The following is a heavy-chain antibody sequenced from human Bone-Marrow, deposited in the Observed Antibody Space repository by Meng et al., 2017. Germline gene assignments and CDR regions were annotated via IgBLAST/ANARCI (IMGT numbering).Heavy chain of an antibody. V-gene: IGHV3-30*01. CDR1: GFTFSSYA. CDR3: ARVVWGY. Sequence: LVELVGGVVQSGSSLRLSWASSGFTFSSYAMPWVRQAPGKGLEWVAVISYDGSNKYCADSVKGRFTISRDNSKNTLYLQMNSLRAEDTAVYYCARVVWGYWGQGTLVTVSS. J-gene: IGHJ4*02. D-gene: IGHD1-26*01. CDR2: ISYDGSNK.